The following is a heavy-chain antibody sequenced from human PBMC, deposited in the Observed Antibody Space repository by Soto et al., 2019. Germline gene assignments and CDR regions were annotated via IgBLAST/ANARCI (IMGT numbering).Heavy chain of an antibody. CDR3: ARTAYYNGMDV. V-gene: IGHV3-74*01. Sequence: GGSLRLSCAASGFTFSNYVMHWVRQAPGKGLVWVSHIKDDGSSTSYADSVKGRFTISRDNGKNTLYLEMHSLRADDTGVYYGARTAYYNGMDVWGQGTTVTVSS. CDR2: IKDDGSST. J-gene: IGHJ6*02. CDR1: GFTFSNYV. D-gene: IGHD5-18*01.